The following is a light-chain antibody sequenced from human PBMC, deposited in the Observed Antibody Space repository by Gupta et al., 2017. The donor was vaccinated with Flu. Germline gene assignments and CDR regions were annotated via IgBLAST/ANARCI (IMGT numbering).Light chain of an antibody. CDR2: KAS. J-gene: IGKJ1*01. Sequence: DIQMTQSPSTLSASVGDRVTITCRASQSIRSYLAWYQQKPGKAPKFLIYKASRLESGVPSRFSGSGSGKEFTLTINSLQTDDFANYYCQQYNSYWTFGQGTKVEIK. V-gene: IGKV1-5*03. CDR1: QSIRSY. CDR3: QQYNSYWT.